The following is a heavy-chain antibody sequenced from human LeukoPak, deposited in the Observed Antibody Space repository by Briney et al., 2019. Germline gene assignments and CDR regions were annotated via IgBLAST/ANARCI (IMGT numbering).Heavy chain of an antibody. Sequence: GGSLRLSGAASGFTFRDYYMTWLRQAPGKGLEWLSYISNSGSTVFYADSIKGRFTVSRDNAKRSLYLQIESLRDDDTAVYHCALGTINKDYYFGMDVWGQGTTVTVSS. CDR2: ISNSGSTV. J-gene: IGHJ6*02. D-gene: IGHD2-8*01. CDR3: ALGTINKDYYFGMDV. V-gene: IGHV3-11*01. CDR1: GFTFRDYY.